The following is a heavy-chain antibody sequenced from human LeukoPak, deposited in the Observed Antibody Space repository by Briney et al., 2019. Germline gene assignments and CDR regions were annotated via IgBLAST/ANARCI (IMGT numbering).Heavy chain of an antibody. D-gene: IGHD3-3*01. CDR2: ISSSSSTI. J-gene: IGHJ4*02. CDR1: GFTFSSYS. V-gene: IGHV3-48*01. Sequence: GGSLRLSCAASGFTFSSYSMNWVRQAPGKGLEWVSYISSSSSTIYYADSVKGRFTISRDNAKNSLYLQMNSLRAEDTAVYYCARDGKLPYYDFQYYFDYWGQGTLVTVSS. CDR3: ARDGKLPYYDFQYYFDY.